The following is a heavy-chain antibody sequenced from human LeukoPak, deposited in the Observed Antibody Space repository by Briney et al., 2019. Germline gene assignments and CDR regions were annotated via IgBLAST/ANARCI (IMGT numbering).Heavy chain of an antibody. CDR2: INPNSGGT. V-gene: IGHV1-2*02. J-gene: IGHJ5*02. D-gene: IGHD3-10*01. Sequence: ASVKVSCKASRYTFTGYYMHWVRQAPGQGLEWMGWINPNSGGTNYAQKFQGRVTMTRDTSISTAYMELSRLRSDDTAVYYCARETPLLWFGELLSGFDPWGQGTLVTVSS. CDR1: RYTFTGYY. CDR3: ARETPLLWFGELLSGFDP.